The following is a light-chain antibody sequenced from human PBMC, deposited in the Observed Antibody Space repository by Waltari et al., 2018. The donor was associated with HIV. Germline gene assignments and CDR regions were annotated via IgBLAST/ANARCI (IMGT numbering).Light chain of an antibody. J-gene: IGLJ2*01. CDR1: SSNIGSNT. V-gene: IGLV1-44*01. Sequence: QSVLTQPPSVSWTPGQRVTISCSGSSSNIGSNTVNWYQQLPGTAPKLLIYASNQRPSGVPDRFSGSRSGTSAFLVISGLQSEDEADYYCASWDDSLNGRGLFGGGTKLTVL. CDR2: ASN. CDR3: ASWDDSLNGRGL.